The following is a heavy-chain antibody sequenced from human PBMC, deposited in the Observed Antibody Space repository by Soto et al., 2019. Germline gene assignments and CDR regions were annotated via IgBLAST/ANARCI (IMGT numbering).Heavy chain of an antibody. CDR1: GGSISSYY. J-gene: IGHJ4*02. D-gene: IGHD5-18*01. V-gene: IGHV4-59*01. Sequence: PSQTLSLTCTVSGGSISSYYWSWIRQPPGKGLEWIGYIYYSGSTNYNPSLKSRVTISVDTSKNQFSLKLSSVTAADTAVYYCARGGKLWSSYYFDYWGQGTLVTAPQ. CDR3: ARGGKLWSSYYFDY. CDR2: IYYSGST.